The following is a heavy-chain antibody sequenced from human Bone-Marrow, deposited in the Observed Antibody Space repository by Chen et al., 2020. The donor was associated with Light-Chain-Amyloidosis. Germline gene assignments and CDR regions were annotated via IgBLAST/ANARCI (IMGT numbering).Heavy chain of an antibody. CDR2: IYYSGST. Sequence: QVQLQESGPGLVKPSQTLSLTCTVSGGSISSGDYYWSGIRQPPGKGLEWIGYIYYSGSTYYNPSLKSRVTISVDTSKNQFSLKLSSVTAADTAVYYCARGEAGYSYGISLDPWGQGTLVTVSS. J-gene: IGHJ5*02. D-gene: IGHD5-18*01. CDR1: GGSISSGDYY. CDR3: ARGEAGYSYGISLDP. V-gene: IGHV4-30-4*08.